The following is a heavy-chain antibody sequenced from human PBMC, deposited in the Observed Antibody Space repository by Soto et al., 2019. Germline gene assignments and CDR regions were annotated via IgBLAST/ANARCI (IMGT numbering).Heavy chain of an antibody. V-gene: IGHV4-30-2*01. CDR2: IYHSGST. D-gene: IGHD3-10*01. Sequence: PSETLSLTCAVSGGSISSGGCSGCWIRQPPGKGLEWIGYIYHSGSTYYNPSLKSRVTKTVDRSKNQYSQKLSSVTAADTAVYYCARACHYGSGSYYIGRNFDYWGQGTLVTVSS. J-gene: IGHJ4*02. CDR3: ARACHYGSGSYYIGRNFDY. CDR1: GGSISSGGCS.